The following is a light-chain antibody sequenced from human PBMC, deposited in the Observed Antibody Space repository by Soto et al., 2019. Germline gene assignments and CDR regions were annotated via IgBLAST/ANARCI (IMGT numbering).Light chain of an antibody. J-gene: IGKJ1*01. CDR3: QQYGNSPWT. CDR2: AAS. CDR1: QSISSNY. V-gene: IGKV3-20*01. Sequence: EIVLTQSPGTLSLSPGERATLSCRASQSISSNYLAWCQQKPGQAPRLLIYAASSRATGIPERFSGSGSGTDFTLTISRLEPEDFAVYYCQQYGNSPWTFGQGTKVEI.